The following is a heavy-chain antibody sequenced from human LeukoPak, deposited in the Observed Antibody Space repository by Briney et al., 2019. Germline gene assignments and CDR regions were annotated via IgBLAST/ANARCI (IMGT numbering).Heavy chain of an antibody. J-gene: IGHJ4*02. D-gene: IGHD3-10*01. CDR1: GYTFTNYW. CDR3: ARRDYFATGNYVDY. Sequence: GESLKISCKGSGYTFTNYWIGWVRQTPGKGLEWMGIIYPPDSDTRYSPSFQGQVTISVDKSISTAYLQWNSLKASDTAIYYCARRDYFATGNYVDYWGQGTLVTVSS. V-gene: IGHV5-51*01. CDR2: IYPPDSDT.